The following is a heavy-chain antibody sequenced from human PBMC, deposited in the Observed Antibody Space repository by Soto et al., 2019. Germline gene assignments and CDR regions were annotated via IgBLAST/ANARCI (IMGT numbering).Heavy chain of an antibody. V-gene: IGHV4-30-2*01. J-gene: IGHJ5*02. CDR2: IYHSGST. CDR1: GGSISSGGYS. Sequence: SETLSLTCAFSGGSISSGGYSLSWIRQPPGKGLEWIGYIYHSGSTYYNPSLKSRVTISVDRSKNQFSLKLSSVTAADTAVYYCARVPSPWGQGTLLTVSS. CDR3: ARVPSP.